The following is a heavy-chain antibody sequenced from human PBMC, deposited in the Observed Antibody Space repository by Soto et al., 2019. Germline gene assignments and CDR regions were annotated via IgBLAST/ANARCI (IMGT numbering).Heavy chain of an antibody. Sequence: GESLKISCKGSGCSFTSYWIGWVRQMPGKGLEWMGIIYPGDSDTRYRPSFQGQVTISADKSISTAYLQWNSLKASDTAMYYCMRQVPYSLGTQPDCWGQGPLVTVSS. V-gene: IGHV5-51*01. J-gene: IGHJ4*02. CDR3: MRQVPYSLGTQPDC. CDR2: IYPGDSDT. D-gene: IGHD4-4*01. CDR1: GCSFTSYW.